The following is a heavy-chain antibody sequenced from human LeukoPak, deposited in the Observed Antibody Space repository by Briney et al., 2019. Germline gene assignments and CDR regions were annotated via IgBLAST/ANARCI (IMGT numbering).Heavy chain of an antibody. CDR1: GGSFSGYY. V-gene: IGHV4-34*01. D-gene: IGHD5-12*01. CDR3: AYKSGATNAFDI. Sequence: PSETLSLTCAVYGGSFSGYYWSWIRQPPGKGLEWIGEINHSGSTNYNPSLKSRVTISVDTSKNQFSLKLSSVTAADTAVYYCAYKSGATNAFDIWGQGTMVTVSS. J-gene: IGHJ3*02. CDR2: INHSGST.